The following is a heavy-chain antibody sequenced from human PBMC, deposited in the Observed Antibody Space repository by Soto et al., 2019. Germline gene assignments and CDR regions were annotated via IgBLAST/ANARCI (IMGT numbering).Heavy chain of an antibody. Sequence: SETLSLTCTVSGGSISSYYWSWIRQPAGKGLEWIGRMYSSGSTNYNPSLKSRVTMSVDTSKNQFSLKLNSVTAADTAVYYCAREMVAATGRFDPWGQGTLVTVSS. CDR3: AREMVAATGRFDP. CDR2: MYSSGST. D-gene: IGHD2-15*01. CDR1: GGSISSYY. V-gene: IGHV4-4*07. J-gene: IGHJ5*02.